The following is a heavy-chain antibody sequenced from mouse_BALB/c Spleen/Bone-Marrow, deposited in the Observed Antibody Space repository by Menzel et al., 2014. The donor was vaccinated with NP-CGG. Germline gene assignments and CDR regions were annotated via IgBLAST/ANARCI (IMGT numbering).Heavy chain of an antibody. D-gene: IGHD2-14*01. Sequence: QVQLQQSGSVLVRPGASVKLSCKTSGYTFTSSWMHGAKQRPGQGLEWIGEIHPNSANTNYNEKFKGKATLTVDTSSSTAYVDLSSLTSEDSAVYYCARHHRYAYCFDYWGQGTTLTVSS. CDR1: GYTFTSSW. V-gene: IGHV1S130*01. CDR2: IHPNSANT. CDR3: ARHHRYAYCFDY. J-gene: IGHJ2*01.